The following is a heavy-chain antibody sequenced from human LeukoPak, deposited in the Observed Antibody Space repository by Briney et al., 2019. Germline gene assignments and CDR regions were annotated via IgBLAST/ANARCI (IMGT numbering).Heavy chain of an antibody. V-gene: IGHV3-7*01. CDR2: IKQDGSEK. Sequence: GGSLRLSCAASGFTFSNYAMSWVRQAPGKGLEWVANIKQDGSEKYYVDSVKGRFTISRDNAKNSLYLQMNSLRAEDTAVYYCARNSRSYNWFDPWGQGTLVTVSS. D-gene: IGHD4-11*01. CDR1: GFTFSNYA. J-gene: IGHJ5*02. CDR3: ARNSRSYNWFDP.